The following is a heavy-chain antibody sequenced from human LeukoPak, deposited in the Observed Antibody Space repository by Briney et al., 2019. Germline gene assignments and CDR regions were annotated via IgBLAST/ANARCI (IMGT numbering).Heavy chain of an antibody. J-gene: IGHJ4*02. CDR2: IRYDGSNK. D-gene: IGHD3-10*01. V-gene: IGHV3-30*02. CDR3: ATSGITMVRGVIVLDY. CDR1: GFTFSSYG. Sequence: PGGSLRLSCAASGFTFSSYGMHWVRQAPGKGLEWVAFIRYDGSNKYYADSVKGRFTISRDNSKNTLYLQMNSLRAEDTAVYYCATSGITMVRGVIVLDYWGQGTLVTVSS.